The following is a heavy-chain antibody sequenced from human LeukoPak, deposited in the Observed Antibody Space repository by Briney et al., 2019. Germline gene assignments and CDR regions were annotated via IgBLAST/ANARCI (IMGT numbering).Heavy chain of an antibody. V-gene: IGHV3-23*01. Sequence: PGGSLRLSCAASGFIVSSNYMSWVRQPPGEGLERVSAITGSGDRTFYADSVKGRFAISRDNSKNTLYLQMNSLRAEDTAVYYCAKGGAGGYYDYSWGQGILVTVSS. CDR2: ITGSGDRT. J-gene: IGHJ4*02. CDR3: AKGGAGGYYDYS. D-gene: IGHD3-22*01. CDR1: GFIVSSNY.